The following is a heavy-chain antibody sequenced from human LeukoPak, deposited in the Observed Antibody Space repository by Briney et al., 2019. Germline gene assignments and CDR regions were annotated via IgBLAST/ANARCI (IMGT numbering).Heavy chain of an antibody. CDR2: INPNSGGT. CDR1: GYTFTGYY. D-gene: IGHD1-26*01. V-gene: IGHV1-2*02. J-gene: IGHJ4*02. CDR3: AYEVGATGRMDY. Sequence: ASVKVSCKASGYTFTGYYMHWVRQVPGQGLEWMGWINPNSGGTNYAQKFQGRVTMTRDTSISTAYMELSRLRSDDTAVYYCAYEVGATGRMDYWGQGTLVTVSS.